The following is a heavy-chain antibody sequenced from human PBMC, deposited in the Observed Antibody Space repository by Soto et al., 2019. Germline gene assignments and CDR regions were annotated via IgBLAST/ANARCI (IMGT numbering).Heavy chain of an antibody. CDR1: GYTFTSYA. D-gene: IGHD3-10*01. J-gene: IGHJ4*02. Sequence: ASVKVSCAASGYTFTSYAMHWVRQAPGQRLEWMGWINAGNGNTKYSQKFQGRVTITRDTSASTAYMELSSLRSEDTAVYYCARDACSVSLWFGELLSSCPFDYWGQGTLVTVSS. V-gene: IGHV1-3*01. CDR2: INAGNGNT. CDR3: ARDACSVSLWFGELLSSCPFDY.